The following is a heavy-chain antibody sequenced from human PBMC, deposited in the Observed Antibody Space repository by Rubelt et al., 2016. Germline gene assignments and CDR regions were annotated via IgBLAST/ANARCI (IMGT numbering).Heavy chain of an antibody. Sequence: TFSSYAISWVRQAPGQGLEWMGGIIPIFGTANYAQKFQGRVTITADESTSTAYMELRSLRSDDTAVYYCARLVGRSTSRTAYYYYYYMDVWGKGTTVTVSS. V-gene: IGHV1-69*01. CDR1: TFSSYA. CDR3: ARLVGRSTSRTAYYYYYYMDV. CDR2: IIPIFGTA. D-gene: IGHD2-2*01. J-gene: IGHJ6*03.